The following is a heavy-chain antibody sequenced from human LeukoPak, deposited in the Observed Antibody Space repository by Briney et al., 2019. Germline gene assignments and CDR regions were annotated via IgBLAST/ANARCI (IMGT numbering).Heavy chain of an antibody. CDR1: GGTFSSYA. Sequence: SVKVSCKASGGTFSSYAISWVRQAPGQGLEWMGGIIPIFGTANYAQKFQGRVTITRNTSISTAYMELSSLRSEDTAVYYCARAPKPGDFWSGYVDDAFDIWGQGTMVTVSS. V-gene: IGHV1-69*05. CDR3: ARAPKPGDFWSGYVDDAFDI. CDR2: IIPIFGTA. D-gene: IGHD3-3*01. J-gene: IGHJ3*02.